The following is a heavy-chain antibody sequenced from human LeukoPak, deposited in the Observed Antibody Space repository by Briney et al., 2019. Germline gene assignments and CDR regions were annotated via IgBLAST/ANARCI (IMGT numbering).Heavy chain of an antibody. Sequence: KSSQTLSLTCTVSGGSISSGGYYWSWIRQHPGKGLEWIGYIYYSGSTYYNPSLKSRVTISADTSKNQFSLKLSSVTAADTAVYYCARVVPAADFDYWGQGTLVTVSS. V-gene: IGHV4-31*03. D-gene: IGHD2-2*01. CDR1: GGSISSGGYY. CDR3: ARVVPAADFDY. CDR2: IYYSGST. J-gene: IGHJ4*02.